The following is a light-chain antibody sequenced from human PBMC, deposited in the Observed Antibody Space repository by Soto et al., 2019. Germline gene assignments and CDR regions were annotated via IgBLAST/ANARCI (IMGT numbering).Light chain of an antibody. CDR3: QQLNNYPRT. Sequence: DIQMTQSPSSLSASVGDRVTITCQASQDINKNLIWYQQKPGKAPKLLIYDASDLETGVPSRFSGSGSGTDFTLTISSLQPEDFATYYCQQLNNYPRTFGPGTRVDIK. V-gene: IGKV1-33*01. CDR1: QDINKN. J-gene: IGKJ3*01. CDR2: DAS.